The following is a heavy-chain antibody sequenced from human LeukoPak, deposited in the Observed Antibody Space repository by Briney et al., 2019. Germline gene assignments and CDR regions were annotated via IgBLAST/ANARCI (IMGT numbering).Heavy chain of an antibody. Sequence: ASVKVSCKASGYTFTGYYMHWVRQAPGQGLEWMGWINPNSGGTNYAQKFQGRVTMTRDMSTSTVYMELSSLRSEDTAVYYCAREGRIVVRGVIYSPYYYYMDVWGKGTTVTVSS. CDR1: GYTFTGYY. CDR3: AREGRIVVRGVIYSPYYYYMDV. CDR2: INPNSGGT. J-gene: IGHJ6*03. D-gene: IGHD3-10*01. V-gene: IGHV1-2*02.